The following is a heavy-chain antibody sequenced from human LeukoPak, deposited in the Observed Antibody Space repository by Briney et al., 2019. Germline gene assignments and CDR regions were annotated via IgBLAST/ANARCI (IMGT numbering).Heavy chain of an antibody. Sequence: SETLSLTCAVSGGSFSGYYWSWVRQPPGKGLEWIGEINHSGSTNYNPSLKSRVTISVDTSKTQFSLKLSSVTAADTAVYYCARGPEWLVLGYWGQGTLVTVSS. CDR3: ARGPEWLVLGY. J-gene: IGHJ4*02. D-gene: IGHD6-19*01. CDR1: GGSFSGYY. V-gene: IGHV4-34*01. CDR2: INHSGST.